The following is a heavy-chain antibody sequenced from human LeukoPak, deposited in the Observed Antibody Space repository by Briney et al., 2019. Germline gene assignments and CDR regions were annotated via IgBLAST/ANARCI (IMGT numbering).Heavy chain of an antibody. CDR1: GGTFSSYA. V-gene: IGHV1-69*06. D-gene: IGHD2-15*01. J-gene: IGHJ4*02. CDR3: ASVYCSGGSCYSFHPDY. CDR2: IIPIFGTA. Sequence: ASVKVSCKASGGTFSSYAISWVRQAPGQGLEWMGGIIPIFGTANYAQKFQGRVTITADKSTSTAYMELSSLRSEDTPVYYCASVYCSGGSCYSFHPDYWGQGTLVTVSS.